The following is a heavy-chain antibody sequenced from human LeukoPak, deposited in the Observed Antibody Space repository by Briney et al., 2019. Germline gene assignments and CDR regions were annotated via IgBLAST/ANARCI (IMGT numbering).Heavy chain of an antibody. CDR1: GGSISSGSYY. CDR2: IYTSGST. CDR3: ARADSSSWYMWFDP. J-gene: IGHJ5*02. D-gene: IGHD6-13*01. Sequence: SETLSLTCTVSGGSISSGSYYWSWIRQPAGKGLEWIGRIYTSGSTNYNPSLKSRVTISVDTSKNQFSLKLSSVTAADTAVYYCARADSSSWYMWFDPWGQGTLVTVST. V-gene: IGHV4-61*02.